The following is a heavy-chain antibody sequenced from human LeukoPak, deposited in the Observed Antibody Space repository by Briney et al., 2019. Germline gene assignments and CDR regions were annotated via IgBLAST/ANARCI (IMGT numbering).Heavy chain of an antibody. CDR1: GFTFGGYA. CDR2: ISSSSSYI. Sequence: GGSLRLSCTASGFTFGGYAMSWFRQAPGKGLEWVSSISSSSSYIYYADSVKGRFTISRDNAKNSLYLQMNSLRAEDTAVYYCARIDRYCSSTSCSLPGNAFDIWGQGTMVTVSS. D-gene: IGHD2-2*01. V-gene: IGHV3-21*01. J-gene: IGHJ3*02. CDR3: ARIDRYCSSTSCSLPGNAFDI.